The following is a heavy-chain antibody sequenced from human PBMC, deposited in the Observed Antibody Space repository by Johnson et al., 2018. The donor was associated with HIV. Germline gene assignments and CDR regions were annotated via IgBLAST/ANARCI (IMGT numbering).Heavy chain of an antibody. D-gene: IGHD3-10*01. Sequence: VQLVESGGGVVQPGRSLRLSCVASGFTFSSYAMHWVRQATGKGLEWVSAIGTAGDTYYPGPVKGRFTISRENAKNSLYLKMNSLRAGDTAVYYCARSIGKYAFDIWGQGTMVTVSS. CDR2: IGTAGDT. CDR1: GFTFSSYA. CDR3: ARSIGKYAFDI. J-gene: IGHJ3*02. V-gene: IGHV3-13*01.